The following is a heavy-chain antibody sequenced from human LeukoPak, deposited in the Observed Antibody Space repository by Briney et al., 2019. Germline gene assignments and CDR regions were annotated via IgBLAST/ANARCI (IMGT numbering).Heavy chain of an antibody. CDR3: AKDAFDI. CDR2: ISYDGSNK. V-gene: IGHV3-30*18. CDR1: GFTFSSYG. J-gene: IGHJ3*02. Sequence: PGGSLRLSCAASGFTFSSYGMHWVRQAPGKGLEWVAVISYDGSNKYYADSVKGRFTISRDNSKNTLYLQMNSLRAEDTAVYYCAKDAFDIWGQGKMVTVSS.